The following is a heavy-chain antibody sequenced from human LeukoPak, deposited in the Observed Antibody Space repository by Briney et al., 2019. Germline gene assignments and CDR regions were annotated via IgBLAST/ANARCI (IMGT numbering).Heavy chain of an antibody. J-gene: IGHJ6*03. Sequence: SETLSLTCTVSGGSISTSSYYWGWVRQPPGKGLEWIGNIFYSGSTYYSPSLKSRVTISLDTSRNQFSLKLSSVTAADTAVYYCARASGYYGSGSYSYYYYYMDVWGKGTTVTISS. V-gene: IGHV4-39*01. CDR3: ARASGYYGSGSYSYYYYYMDV. CDR2: IFYSGST. D-gene: IGHD3-10*01. CDR1: GGSISTSSYY.